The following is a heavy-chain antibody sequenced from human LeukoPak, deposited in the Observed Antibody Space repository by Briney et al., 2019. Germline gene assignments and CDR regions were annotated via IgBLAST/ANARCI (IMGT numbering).Heavy chain of an antibody. V-gene: IGHV3-30-3*01. CDR2: ISYDGSNK. D-gene: IGHD1-20*01. Sequence: PGGSLRLSCAASGFIFSSYAMHWVRLAPGKGLECVAVISYDGSNKYYADSVKGRFTISRDNSKNTLYLQMNSLRAEDTAVYYCARGGEITGTPPLYFDYWGQGTLVTVSS. CDR1: GFIFSSYA. J-gene: IGHJ4*02. CDR3: ARGGEITGTPPLYFDY.